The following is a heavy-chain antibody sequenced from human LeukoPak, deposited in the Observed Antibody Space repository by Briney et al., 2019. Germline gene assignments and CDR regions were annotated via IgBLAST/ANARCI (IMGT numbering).Heavy chain of an antibody. CDR1: GFTVSGSY. V-gene: IGHV3-53*01. D-gene: IGHD3-22*01. CDR3: ARGVFDSGAYSHDAFDV. CDR2: TYSTEST. Sequence: PGGSLRLSCAASGFTVSGSYFHWVRQAPGKGLEWVSATYSTESTYYPDSVRGRFTVSRDNSKNTVSLEMNNLGAEDTAVYYCARGVFDSGAYSHDAFDVWGRGTMVIDSS. J-gene: IGHJ3*01.